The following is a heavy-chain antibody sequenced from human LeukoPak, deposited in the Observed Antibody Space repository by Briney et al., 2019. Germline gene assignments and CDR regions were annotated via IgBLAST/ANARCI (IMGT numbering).Heavy chain of an antibody. V-gene: IGHV1-8*01. CDR3: ARGPPNWGYDY. CDR2: MSPNSGDT. D-gene: IGHD7-27*01. J-gene: IGHJ4*02. CDR1: GYTFTSYD. Sequence: ASVTVSFTASGYTFTSYDFNWVRQATGQRPEWMGWMSPNSGDTGYAQKFQDRVTMTRNTSISTAYMELSSLRSDDTAVYYCARGPPNWGYDYWGPGTLVTVSS.